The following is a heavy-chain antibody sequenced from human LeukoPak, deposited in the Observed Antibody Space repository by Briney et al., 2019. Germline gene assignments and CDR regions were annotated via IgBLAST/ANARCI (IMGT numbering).Heavy chain of an antibody. Sequence: GGSLRLSCAASEFTFITYPMSWVRQAPGKGLEWVSLISDGAATTYYADSVKGRFTISRDNSKNTLYLQMISLRAEDTAVYYCANLSIGFATDFWGRGTLVTVSS. CDR1: EFTFITYP. CDR2: ISDGAATT. CDR3: ANLSIGFATDF. V-gene: IGHV3-23*01. D-gene: IGHD6-6*01. J-gene: IGHJ4*02.